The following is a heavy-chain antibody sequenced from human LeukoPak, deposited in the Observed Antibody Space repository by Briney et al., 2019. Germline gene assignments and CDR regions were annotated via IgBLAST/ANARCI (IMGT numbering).Heavy chain of an antibody. CDR2: MNPNSGNT. D-gene: IGHD3-9*01. Sequence: ASVKVSCTASGYTFTSYDINWVRQAPGQGLEWMGWMNPNSGNTGYAQKFQGRVTMTRNTSISTAYMELSSLRSEDTAVYYCARGPYDILTGYYIDYWGQGTLVTVSS. J-gene: IGHJ4*02. CDR3: ARGPYDILTGYYIDY. V-gene: IGHV1-8*01. CDR1: GYTFTSYD.